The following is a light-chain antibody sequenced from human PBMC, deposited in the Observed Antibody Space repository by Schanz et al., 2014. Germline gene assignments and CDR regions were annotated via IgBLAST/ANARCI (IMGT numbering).Light chain of an antibody. CDR3: QQRSNWPPTIT. J-gene: IGKJ4*01. V-gene: IGKV3-11*01. CDR2: DTS. Sequence: EIVLTQSPGTLSLSPGERATLSCRASQSVSAFLAWYQQKPGQAPRLLIYDTSNRAAGIPARFSGSGSGTDFTLTISRLEPEDSALYYCQQRSNWPPTITFGGGTKVEIK. CDR1: QSVSAF.